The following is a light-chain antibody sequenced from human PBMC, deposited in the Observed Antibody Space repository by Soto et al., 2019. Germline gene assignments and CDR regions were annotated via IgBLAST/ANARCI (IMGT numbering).Light chain of an antibody. V-gene: IGKV1-8*01. Sequence: AIRMTQSPSSPSASTGDRVTITCRASQDISNYLVWYQQKPGKAPKVLIHAASTLQGGVSSRFSGSGSGTYFTLTFDRLQSEEFATYYCQHYYSYPWTFGQGTNVEV. CDR3: QHYYSYPWT. CDR1: QDISNY. CDR2: AAS. J-gene: IGKJ1*01.